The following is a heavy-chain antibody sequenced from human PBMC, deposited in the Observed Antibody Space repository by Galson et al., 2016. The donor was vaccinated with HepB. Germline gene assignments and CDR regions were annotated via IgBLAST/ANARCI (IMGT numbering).Heavy chain of an antibody. CDR3: ARADGFNTPFFDS. D-gene: IGHD5-24*01. CDR2: IGSSSVYI. CDR1: GFTLSNYR. V-gene: IGHV3-21*01. Sequence: SLRLSCAVSGFTLSNYRIDWVRQAPGKGLEWVSCIGSSSVYIWYADSVRGRLTNSRDNAKNSLYLQMDRLTAEDTAVYYCARADGFNTPFFDSWGQGTLVTVSS. J-gene: IGHJ4*02.